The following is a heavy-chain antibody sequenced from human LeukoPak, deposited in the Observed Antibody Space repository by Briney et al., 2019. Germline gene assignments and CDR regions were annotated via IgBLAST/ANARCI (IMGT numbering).Heavy chain of an antibody. V-gene: IGHV3-23*01. J-gene: IGHJ4*02. CDR3: AKDLGGYFDH. Sequence: GGSLRPSCGGSGFTFSSHAMSWVRQAPGKGLEWVSGISRSGGSTYVDSAKGRFTISRDNSKNTLYMQMNSLRAEDTAVYYCAKDLGGYFDHWGQGTLVTVSS. CDR1: GFTFSSHA. CDR2: ISRSGGST. D-gene: IGHD1-26*01.